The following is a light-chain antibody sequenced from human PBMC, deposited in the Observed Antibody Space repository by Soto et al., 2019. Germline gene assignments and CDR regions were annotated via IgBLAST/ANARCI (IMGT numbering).Light chain of an antibody. J-gene: IGKJ1*01. V-gene: IGKV1-39*01. CDR3: QQAYNFPWT. CDR2: ASS. Sequence: DIQMTQSPSSLSAVVGDRVTITCRASQSLNNYLNWYQHKPGKAPKFLIFASSSLQSGVPSRFSGSASGTDFTLTIANLQPEDSATYFCQQAYNFPWTFGQGTKVDIK. CDR1: QSLNNY.